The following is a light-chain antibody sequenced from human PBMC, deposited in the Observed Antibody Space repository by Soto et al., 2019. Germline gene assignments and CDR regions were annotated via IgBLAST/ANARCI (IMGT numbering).Light chain of an antibody. CDR2: DAS. J-gene: IGKJ1*01. Sequence: DIQMTQSPSTLSAFVGDRVTITCRASQSISSWLAWYQQKPGKAPKVLISDASSLRSGVPSRFSGSGSGTEFTLTMSSLQPDDFATYYCQQYSTYSPTFGQGTKVEIK. V-gene: IGKV1-5*01. CDR1: QSISSW. CDR3: QQYSTYSPT.